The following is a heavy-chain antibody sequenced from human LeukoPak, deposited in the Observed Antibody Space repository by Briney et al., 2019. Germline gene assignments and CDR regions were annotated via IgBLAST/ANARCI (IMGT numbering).Heavy chain of an antibody. CDR3: ARAALYSSGWSGEVPVAFDI. CDR2: IYYRGTT. CDR1: GGSFSSGSHY. Sequence: SETLSLTCTVSGGSFSSGSHYWNWIRQSPGRGLEWIGHIYYRGTTNYTPSLKSRVTISVDTSMNQFSLRLSSVTAADTAVYYCARAALYSSGWSGEVPVAFDIWGQGTMVTVSS. V-gene: IGHV4-61*01. D-gene: IGHD6-19*01. J-gene: IGHJ3*02.